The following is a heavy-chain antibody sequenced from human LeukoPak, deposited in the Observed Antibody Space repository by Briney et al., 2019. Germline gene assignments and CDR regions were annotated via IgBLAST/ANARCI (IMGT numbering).Heavy chain of an antibody. CDR3: ASTSKVGATGYYYYYYMDV. CDR2: IYYSGST. V-gene: IGHV4-39*07. D-gene: IGHD1-26*01. Sequence: PSETLSLTCTVSDGSISSSSYYWGWIRQPPGKGLEWIGSIYYSGSTYYNPSLKSRVTISVDTSKNQFSLKLSSVTAADTAVYYCASTSKVGATGYYYYYYMDVWGKGTTVTVSS. J-gene: IGHJ6*03. CDR1: DGSISSSSYY.